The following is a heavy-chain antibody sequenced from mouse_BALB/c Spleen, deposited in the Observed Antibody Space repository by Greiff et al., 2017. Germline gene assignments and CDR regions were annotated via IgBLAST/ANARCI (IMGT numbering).Heavy chain of an antibody. D-gene: IGHD1-1*01. J-gene: IGHJ2*01. CDR3: ARGDYYGSSFFDY. CDR2: IWGDGST. Sequence: VQLQESGPGLVAPSQSLSITCTVSGFSLTGYGVNWVRQPPGKGLEWLGMIWGDGSTDYNSALKSRLSISKDNSKSQVFLKMNSLQTDDTARYYCARGDYYGSSFFDYWGQGTTLTVSS. V-gene: IGHV2-6-7*02. CDR1: GFSLTGYG.